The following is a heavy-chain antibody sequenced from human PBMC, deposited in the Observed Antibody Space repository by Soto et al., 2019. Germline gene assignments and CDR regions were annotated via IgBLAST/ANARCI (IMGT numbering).Heavy chain of an antibody. J-gene: IGHJ4*02. CDR3: ARFNYDILTGHDY. Sequence: EVQLVESGGGLVKPGGSLRLSCAASGFTFSSYSMNWVRQAPGKGLEWVSSISSSSSYIYYADSVKGRFTISRDNAKNSLYLQMNSLRAEDTAVYYCARFNYDILTGHDYWGQGTLVTVSS. D-gene: IGHD3-9*01. V-gene: IGHV3-21*01. CDR1: GFTFSSYS. CDR2: ISSSSSYI.